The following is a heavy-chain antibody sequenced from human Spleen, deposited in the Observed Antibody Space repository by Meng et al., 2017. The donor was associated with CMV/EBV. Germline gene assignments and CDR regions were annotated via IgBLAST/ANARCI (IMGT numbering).Heavy chain of an antibody. J-gene: IGHJ4*02. CDR2: LWYDGSNK. CDR3: ARDQTFCTTTTCYSDY. CDR1: GFTFTYYG. V-gene: IGHV3-33*01. Sequence: LSLTCAASGFTFTYYGMHWVRQAPGKGPEWVAGLWYDGSNKHYADSVKGRFTVSRDNSKDTLYLQINSLRAGDTAVYYCARDQTFCTTTTCYSDYWGQGTLVTVSS. D-gene: IGHD2-2*01.